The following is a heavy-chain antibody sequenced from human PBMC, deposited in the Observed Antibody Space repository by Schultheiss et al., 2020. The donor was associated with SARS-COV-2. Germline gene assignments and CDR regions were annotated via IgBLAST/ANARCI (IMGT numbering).Heavy chain of an antibody. Sequence: GGSLRLSCAASGFYLSSSYMSWVRQAPGKGLEWVSIIYSGGSTYYADSVKGRFSISRDNAKNSLYLQMNSLRAEDTAVYYCARSDYDSGSYYWFDPWGQGTLVTVSS. CDR2: IYSGGST. CDR1: GFYLSSSY. CDR3: ARSDYDSGSYYWFDP. V-gene: IGHV3-53*01. J-gene: IGHJ5*02. D-gene: IGHD3-10*01.